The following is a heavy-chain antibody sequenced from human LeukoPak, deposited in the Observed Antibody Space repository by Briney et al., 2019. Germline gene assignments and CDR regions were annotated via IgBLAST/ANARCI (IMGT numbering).Heavy chain of an antibody. J-gene: IGHJ4*02. Sequence: GRSLSLSCAASGFTFSSYGMHWVRQAPGKGLEWVSVISSDGSNKYYADSVKGRFTISRDNTKNTLYLQMNSLRAEDTAVFYCANENYYDSSGYLDNWCQGTLVTVSS. CDR2: ISSDGSNK. V-gene: IGHV3-30*18. D-gene: IGHD3-22*01. CDR3: ANENYYDSSGYLDN. CDR1: GFTFSSYG.